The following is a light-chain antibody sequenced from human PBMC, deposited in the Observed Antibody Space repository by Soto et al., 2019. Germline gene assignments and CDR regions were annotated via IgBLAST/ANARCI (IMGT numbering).Light chain of an antibody. J-gene: IGKJ1*01. CDR3: QKRSDWPWT. CDR1: QSVSSSY. V-gene: IGKV3D-20*02. Sequence: EIVMTQSPATLSVSPGGSATLSCRASQSVSSSYLAWYQQKTGQAPRLLIYGASSRATGIPDRFSGGGSGTDLNLTISRLEPEDFAVYYCQKRSDWPWTCGQGTKVDIK. CDR2: GAS.